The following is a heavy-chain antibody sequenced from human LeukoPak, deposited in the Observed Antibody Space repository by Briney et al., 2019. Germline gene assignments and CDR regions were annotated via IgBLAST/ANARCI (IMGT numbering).Heavy chain of an antibody. CDR2: ICPRDSDT. D-gene: IGHD2-21*01. Sequence: GESLKISCKGSGYSFTSYWIGWVRQMPGKGLEWMGIICPRDSDTRYSPSFQGQVTISADKSITTAYLQWSSLKASDTAMYYCARHASGDLSDIFDLWGQGTMVTVSS. CDR3: ARHASGDLSDIFDL. V-gene: IGHV5-51*01. CDR1: GYSFTSYW. J-gene: IGHJ3*01.